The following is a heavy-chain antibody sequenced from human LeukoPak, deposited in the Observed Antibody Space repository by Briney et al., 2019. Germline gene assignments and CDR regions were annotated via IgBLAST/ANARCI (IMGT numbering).Heavy chain of an antibody. J-gene: IGHJ4*02. D-gene: IGHD5-18*01. Sequence: GGSLRLSCAASGFTFSSYDMSWVRQAPGKGLERVSAITRGGDGTYYADSVKGRFTISRDTSKNTLYLQMNSLRAEDTALYYCAKARGYNYFDCWGQGTLVTVSS. CDR2: ITRGGDGT. CDR1: GFTFSSYD. V-gene: IGHV3-23*01. CDR3: AKARGYNYFDC.